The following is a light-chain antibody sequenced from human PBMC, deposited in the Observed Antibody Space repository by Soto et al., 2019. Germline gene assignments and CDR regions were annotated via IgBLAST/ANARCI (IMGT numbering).Light chain of an antibody. V-gene: IGLV3-21*02. CDR1: NIGGKS. J-gene: IGLJ1*01. CDR3: EGSADNTDHHV. Sequence: SYHMTHSSSLTVAPSQTSRSSCGENNIGGKSVHWYQQKTGQAPVVAVYDDSDRPSGIPERFSGSNSGNTATMTISRVEAGHEADYHCEGSADNTDHHVFGTGTKITVL. CDR2: DDS.